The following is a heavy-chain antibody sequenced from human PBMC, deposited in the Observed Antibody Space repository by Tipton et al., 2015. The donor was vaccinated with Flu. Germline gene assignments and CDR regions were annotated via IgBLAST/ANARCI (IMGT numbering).Heavy chain of an antibody. V-gene: IGHV4-39*01. CDR3: ARQAIEIALIVYSNDYYAMDV. J-gene: IGHJ6*02. D-gene: IGHD2/OR15-2a*01. Sequence: GLVKPSETLSLICTVSGGSISSNSHSWNWIRQPPGKALEWIGSLSYSGSTSYKSSLKSRISISVDTSKNQFSLRLSSVTAADTAVYYCARQAIEIALIVYSNDYYAMDVWGQGTTVTVSS. CDR2: LSYSGST. CDR1: GGSISSNSHS.